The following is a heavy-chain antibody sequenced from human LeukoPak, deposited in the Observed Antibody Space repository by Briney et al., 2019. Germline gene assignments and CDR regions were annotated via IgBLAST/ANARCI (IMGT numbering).Heavy chain of an antibody. V-gene: IGHV4-34*01. CDR2: INHSGST. Sequence: PSETLSLTCAVYGGSFSGYYWSWIRQPPGKGLEWIGEINHSGSTNYNPSLKSRVTISVDTSKNQFSLKLSSVTAADTAVYYCARGHDFWSGYMTLRWFGPWGQGTLVTVSS. CDR3: ARGHDFWSGYMTLRWFGP. CDR1: GGSFSGYY. D-gene: IGHD3-3*01. J-gene: IGHJ5*02.